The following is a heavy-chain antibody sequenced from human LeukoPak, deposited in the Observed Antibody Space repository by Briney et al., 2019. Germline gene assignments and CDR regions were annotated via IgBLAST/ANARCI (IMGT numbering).Heavy chain of an antibody. CDR3: TRLPLDTAIRLGH. CDR2: IRSKANSYAT. CDR1: GSTFSGSA. V-gene: IGHV3-73*01. D-gene: IGHD5-18*01. J-gene: IGHJ4*02. Sequence: PGGSLKLSCAASGSTFSGSAMHWVRQASGEGLEWVGRIRSKANSYATAYAASVNGRFTISRDDSKNTAYLQMNSLKTEDTAVYYCTRLPLDTAIRLGHWGQGTLVTVSS.